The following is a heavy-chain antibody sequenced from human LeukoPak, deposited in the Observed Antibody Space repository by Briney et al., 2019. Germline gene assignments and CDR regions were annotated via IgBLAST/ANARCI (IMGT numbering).Heavy chain of an antibody. V-gene: IGHV4-59*12. J-gene: IGHJ5*02. CDR3: ARVVVVTAIGSWFDP. CDR2: IYYSGST. D-gene: IGHD2-21*02. CDR1: GGSISSYY. Sequence: SETLSLTCTVSGGSISSYYWSWIRQPPGKGLEWNGYIYYSGSTNYNPSLKSRVTISVDTSKNQFSLKLSSVTAADTAVYYCARVVVVTAIGSWFDPWGQGTLVTVSS.